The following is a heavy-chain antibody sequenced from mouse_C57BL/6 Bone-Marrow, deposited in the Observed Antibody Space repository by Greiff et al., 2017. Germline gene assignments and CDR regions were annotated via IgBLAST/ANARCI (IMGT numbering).Heavy chain of an antibody. CDR3: ARSGSFAY. D-gene: IGHD3-1*01. V-gene: IGHV1-69*01. CDR1: GYTFTSYW. CDR2: IDPSDSNT. Sequence: QVQLQQPGAELVMPGASVKLSCKASGYTFTSYWMHWVKQRPGQGLEWIGEIDPSDSNTNYNQKFKGKSTLTVDKSSSTAYMQLSSLTSEDSAVYYCARSGSFAYWGQGTLVTVSA. J-gene: IGHJ3*01.